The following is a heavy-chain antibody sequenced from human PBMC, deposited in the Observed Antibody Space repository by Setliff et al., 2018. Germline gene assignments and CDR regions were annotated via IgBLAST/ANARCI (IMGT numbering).Heavy chain of an antibody. CDR1: GFTFSSYC. V-gene: IGHV3-7*01. CDR3: AGVNAYNWFDP. D-gene: IGHD3-16*01. CDR2: IKQDGSEK. Sequence: GGSLRLSCAASGFTFSSYCIHWVRQAPGKGLEWVANIKQDGSEKYYVDSVKGRFTISRDNAKNSLYLQMNSLRAEDTAVYYCAGVNAYNWFDPWGQGTLVTVSS. J-gene: IGHJ5*02.